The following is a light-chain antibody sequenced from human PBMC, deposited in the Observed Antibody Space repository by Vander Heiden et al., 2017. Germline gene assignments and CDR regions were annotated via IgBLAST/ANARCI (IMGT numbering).Light chain of an antibody. CDR3: LQHKNYPLT. Sequence: SASVGSRLTFTFWASQDITSFLSWFQQKPGKVPKRLIYAASSLQSGVPSRFSGSGSGTEFTLTISSLQPEDFATYYCLQHKNYPLTFGQGTKLEVK. V-gene: IGKV1-17*03. CDR1: QDITSF. J-gene: IGKJ2*01. CDR2: AAS.